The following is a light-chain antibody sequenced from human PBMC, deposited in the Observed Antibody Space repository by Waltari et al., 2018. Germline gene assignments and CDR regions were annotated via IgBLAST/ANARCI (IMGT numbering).Light chain of an antibody. CDR3: SSYTSSSTLTV. Sequence: QSALTQPASVSGSPGQPLTISRTGTSSDVGGSPYVSWYQQHPGNTPKLMMYDVINRPSGVSNRFAGSKSGNTASLTISGLQAEDEADYYCSSYTSSSTLTVFGGGTQLTVL. CDR1: SSDVGGSPY. V-gene: IGLV2-14*03. CDR2: DVI. J-gene: IGLJ7*01.